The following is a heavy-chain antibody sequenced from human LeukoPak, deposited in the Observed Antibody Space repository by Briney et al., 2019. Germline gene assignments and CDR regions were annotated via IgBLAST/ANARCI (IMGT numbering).Heavy chain of an antibody. D-gene: IGHD2-15*01. J-gene: IGHJ4*02. CDR1: GFTFSSYV. V-gene: IGHV3-21*01. Sequence: AGGSLRLSCAASGFTFSSYVMNWVRQAPGKGLEWVSSITSSSSYIFYADSVKGRFTISRDNAKNSLYLQMNSLRAEDTAVYYCARDLGYCSGGNCYPFDYWGQGTLVTVSS. CDR3: ARDLGYCSGGNCYPFDY. CDR2: ITSSSSYI.